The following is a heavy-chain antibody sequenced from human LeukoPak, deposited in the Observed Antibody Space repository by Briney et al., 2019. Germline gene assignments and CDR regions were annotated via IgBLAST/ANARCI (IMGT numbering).Heavy chain of an antibody. CDR1: GFTFSSYA. CDR3: AKWGGSGSYYIGPNYYYGMDV. CDR2: ISGSGGST. J-gene: IGHJ6*02. V-gene: IGHV3-23*01. Sequence: GGSLRLSCAASGFTFSSYAMSWVRQAPGKGLEWVSAISGSGGSTYYADSVKGRFTISRDNSKNTLYLQMNSLRAEDTAVYYCAKWGGSGSYYIGPNYYYGMDVWGQGTTVTVSS. D-gene: IGHD3-10*01.